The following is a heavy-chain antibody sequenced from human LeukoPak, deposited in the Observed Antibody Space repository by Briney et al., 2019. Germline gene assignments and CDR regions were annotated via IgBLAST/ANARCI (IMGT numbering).Heavy chain of an antibody. Sequence: GGSLRLACAASGFTFSNYAMRWVRQAPGKGLEWVSGISGSGGGSGGSTYYADSVKGRFTISRDNSKNTLYLQMNSLRAEDTAVYYCAKDPIVVVPAARGFDYWGQGTLVTVSS. CDR1: GFTFSNYA. J-gene: IGHJ4*02. D-gene: IGHD2-2*01. V-gene: IGHV3-23*01. CDR2: ISGSGGGSGGST. CDR3: AKDPIVVVPAARGFDY.